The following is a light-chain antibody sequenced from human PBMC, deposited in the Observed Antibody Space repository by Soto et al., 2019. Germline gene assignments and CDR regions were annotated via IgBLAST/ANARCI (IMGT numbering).Light chain of an antibody. V-gene: IGLV2-8*01. CDR3: SSYAGTNNWV. Sequence: QSALTQPPSASGSLGQSVTISCTGTSSDVGGYKYVSWYQQHPGKAPKVMIYEVNKRPSGVPDRISGSKSGNTASLTVSGLQAEDEADYYCSSYAGTNNWVFGGGTKVTVL. CDR1: SSDVGGYKY. J-gene: IGLJ3*02. CDR2: EVN.